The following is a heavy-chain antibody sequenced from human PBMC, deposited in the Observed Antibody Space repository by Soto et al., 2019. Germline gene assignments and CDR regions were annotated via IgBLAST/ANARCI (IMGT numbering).Heavy chain of an antibody. Sequence: GRSLRLSCAASGFTFGNYCMHWVRQAPGQGLEWVALISYYGTDKYYPDSVKGRFTISRDNAKNTLYLQMNSLRTEDTAVYYCSKADGKVSTPFDPWGQGTLVTVSS. J-gene: IGHJ5*02. CDR1: GFTFGNYC. D-gene: IGHD2-8*01. V-gene: IGHV3-30*18. CDR3: SKADGKVSTPFDP. CDR2: ISYYGTDK.